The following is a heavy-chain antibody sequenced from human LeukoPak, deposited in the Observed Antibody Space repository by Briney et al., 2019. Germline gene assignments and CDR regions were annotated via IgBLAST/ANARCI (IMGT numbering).Heavy chain of an antibody. J-gene: IGHJ4*02. Sequence: SETLSLTCAVYGGSFSGYYWSWIRQPPGKGLEWIGEINHSGSTNYNPSLKSRVTMSVDTSKNQFSLKLSSVTAADTAVYYCARAHDYGDYEYWGQGTLVTVSS. CDR1: GGSFSGYY. CDR3: ARAHDYGDYEY. V-gene: IGHV4-34*01. D-gene: IGHD4-17*01. CDR2: INHSGST.